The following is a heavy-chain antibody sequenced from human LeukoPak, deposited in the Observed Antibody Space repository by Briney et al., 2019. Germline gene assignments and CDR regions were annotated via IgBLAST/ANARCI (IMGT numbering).Heavy chain of an antibody. J-gene: IGHJ6*02. CDR3: ARDHDGMDV. CDR2: IYRGGST. Sequence: GRSLRLSCAASGFTVSSNYMSSVRQAPGKGLEWVSVIYRGGSTYYADSVKGRFTISRDNSKNTLYLQMNSLRAEDTAVYYCARDHDGMDVWGQGTTVTVSS. V-gene: IGHV3-66*01. CDR1: GFTVSSNY.